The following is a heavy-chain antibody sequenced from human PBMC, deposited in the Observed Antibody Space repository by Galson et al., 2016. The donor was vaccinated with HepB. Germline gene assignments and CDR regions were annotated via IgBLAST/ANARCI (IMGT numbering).Heavy chain of an antibody. V-gene: IGHV3-7*03. CDR1: GFTFGRYY. J-gene: IGHJ2*01. Sequence: SLRLSCAASGFTFGRYYMTWVRQAPGKGLESVAKIRPDGSESYFVDSVKGRFTISRDNAKNSLYLQMNSLRAEDSAIYYRAREDFWRFDFWGRGTLVTVSS. D-gene: IGHD3-3*01. CDR2: IRPDGSES. CDR3: AREDFWRFDF.